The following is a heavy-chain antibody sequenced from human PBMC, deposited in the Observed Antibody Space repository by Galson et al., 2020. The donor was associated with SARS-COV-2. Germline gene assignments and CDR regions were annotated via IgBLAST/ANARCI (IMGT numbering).Heavy chain of an antibody. J-gene: IGHJ2*01. V-gene: IGHV4-59*01. D-gene: IGHD3-22*01. CDR3: ARADYDSSGYYGGYFDL. CDR2: IYYSGST. Sequence: ETSETLSLTCTVSGGSISSYYWSWIRQPPGKGLEWIGYIYYSGSTNYNPSLKSRATISVDTSKNQFSLKLSSVTAADTAVYYCARADYDSSGYYGGYFDLWGRGTLVTVSS. CDR1: GGSISSYY.